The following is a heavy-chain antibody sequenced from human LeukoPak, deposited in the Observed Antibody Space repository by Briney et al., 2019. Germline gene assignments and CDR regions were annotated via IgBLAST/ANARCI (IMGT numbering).Heavy chain of an antibody. J-gene: IGHJ5*02. CDR2: ITAYNDNT. V-gene: IGHV1-18*01. D-gene: IGHD3-10*01. Sequence: ASVKVSCKASGGTFSSYAISWVRQAPGQGLEWMGWITAYNDNTNYAQKLQGRVTMTTDTSTSTACMELRSLRSDDTAVYYCARDNENTMVRGVNWFDPWGQGTLVTVSS. CDR1: GGTFSSYA. CDR3: ARDNENTMVRGVNWFDP.